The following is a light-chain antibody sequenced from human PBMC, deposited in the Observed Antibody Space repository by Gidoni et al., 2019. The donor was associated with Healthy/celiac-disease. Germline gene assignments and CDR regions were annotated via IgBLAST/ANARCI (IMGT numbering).Light chain of an antibody. CDR3: QQYDNLPRVT. Sequence: IQMTHSPPSLSASVGDRVTITCQASQDISNYLNWYQQKPGKAPKLLIYDASNLETGVPSRFSGSGSGTDFTFTISSLQPEDIATYYCQQYDNLPRVTFGQGTRLEIK. CDR1: QDISNY. J-gene: IGKJ5*01. V-gene: IGKV1-33*01. CDR2: DAS.